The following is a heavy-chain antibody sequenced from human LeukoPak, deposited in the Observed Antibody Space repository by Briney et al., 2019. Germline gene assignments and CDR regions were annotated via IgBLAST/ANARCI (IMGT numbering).Heavy chain of an antibody. CDR1: GGSISSSSYY. CDR2: IYTSGST. J-gene: IGHJ5*02. D-gene: IGHD3-10*01. CDR3: ARDSYGSGEGWFDP. Sequence: SETLSLTCTVSGGSISSSSYYWSWIRQPAGKGLEWIGRIYTSGSTNYNPSLKSRVTMSVDTSKNQFSLKLSSVTAADTAVYHCARDSYGSGEGWFDPWGQGTLVTVSS. V-gene: IGHV4-61*02.